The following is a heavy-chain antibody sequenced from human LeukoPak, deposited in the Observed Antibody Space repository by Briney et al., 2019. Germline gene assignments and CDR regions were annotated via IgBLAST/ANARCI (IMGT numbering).Heavy chain of an antibody. CDR1: GGSISSGDYY. V-gene: IGHV4-30-4*01. CDR3: ARDHYDILTGLRFWFDP. Sequence: SETLSLTCTVSGGSISSGDYYWSWIRQPPGKGLEWIGYIYYSGSTYYNPSLKSRVTISVDTSKNQFSLKLSSVTAADTAVYYCARDHYDILTGLRFWFDPWGQGTLVTVSS. CDR2: IYYSGST. D-gene: IGHD3-9*01. J-gene: IGHJ5*02.